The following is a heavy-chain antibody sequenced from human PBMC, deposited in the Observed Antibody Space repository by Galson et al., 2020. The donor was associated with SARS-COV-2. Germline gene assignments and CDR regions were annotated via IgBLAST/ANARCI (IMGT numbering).Heavy chain of an antibody. V-gene: IGHV3-23*01. Sequence: GESLKISCAASGFTFSSYAMSWVRQAPGKGLEWVSAISGSGGSTYYADSVKGRFTISRDNSKNTLYLQMNSLRAEDTAVYYCAKDSSAVDYWGQGTLVTVSS. CDR2: ISGSGGST. CDR1: GFTFSSYA. CDR3: AKDSSAVDY. J-gene: IGHJ4*02.